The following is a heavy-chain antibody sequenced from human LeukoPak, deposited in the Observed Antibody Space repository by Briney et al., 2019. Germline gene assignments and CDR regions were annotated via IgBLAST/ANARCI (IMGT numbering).Heavy chain of an antibody. J-gene: IGHJ3*02. Sequence: GGSLRLSCAASGFTFSINAMSWVRQAPGKGLEWVSAISGSGGSTYYADSVKGRFTISRDNPKNTVYLQMNSLRGEDTAIYYCAKGGSSWYPHAFDIWGQGTMVTVSS. D-gene: IGHD6-13*01. CDR3: AKGGSSWYPHAFDI. CDR2: ISGSGGST. V-gene: IGHV3-23*01. CDR1: GFTFSINA.